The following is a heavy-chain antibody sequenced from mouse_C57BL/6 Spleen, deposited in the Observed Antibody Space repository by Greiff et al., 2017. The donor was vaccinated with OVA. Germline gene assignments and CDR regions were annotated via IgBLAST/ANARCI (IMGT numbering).Heavy chain of an antibody. V-gene: IGHV1-69*01. D-gene: IGHD1-1*01. CDR3: ARGEQDHLLLRSFDY. Sequence: QVQLQQPGAELVMPGASVKLSCKASGYTFTSYWMHWVKQRPGQGLEWTGEIDPSDSYTNYNQKFKGKSTLTVDKSSSTAYMQLSSLTSEDSAVYYCARGEQDHLLLRSFDYWGQGTTLTVSS. CDR1: GYTFTSYW. J-gene: IGHJ2*01. CDR2: IDPSDSYT.